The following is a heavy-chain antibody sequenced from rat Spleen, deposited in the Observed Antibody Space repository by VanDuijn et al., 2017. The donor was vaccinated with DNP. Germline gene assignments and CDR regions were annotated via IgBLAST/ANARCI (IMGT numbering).Heavy chain of an antibody. Sequence: EVQLQESGPGLVKPSQSLSLTCSVTAYSITTNYWGWIRKFPGDKMEWIGHISYSGGTGYNPSLKSRISITRDTSKNQFFLHLNSVTTEDTATYYCARGNDGYFPNWYFDFWGPGTMVTVSS. CDR2: ISYSGGT. J-gene: IGHJ1*01. CDR3: ARGNDGYFPNWYFDF. CDR1: AYSITTNY. D-gene: IGHD1-12*03. V-gene: IGHV3-1*01.